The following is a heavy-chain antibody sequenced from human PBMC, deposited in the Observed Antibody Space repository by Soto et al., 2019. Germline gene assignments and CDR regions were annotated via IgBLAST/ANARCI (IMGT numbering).Heavy chain of an antibody. CDR2: IIPIFGTA. CDR3: ASSITGTATYYYYYYGMDG. CDR1: GGTFSSYA. V-gene: IGHV1-69*01. D-gene: IGHD1-7*01. Sequence: QVQLVQSGAEVKKPGSSVKVSCKASGGTFSSYAISWVRQAPGQGLEWMGGIIPIFGTANYAQKFQGRVTITADESTSTAYMELSSLRSEDTAVYYCASSITGTATYYYYYYGMDGWGQGNTVTVSS. J-gene: IGHJ6*02.